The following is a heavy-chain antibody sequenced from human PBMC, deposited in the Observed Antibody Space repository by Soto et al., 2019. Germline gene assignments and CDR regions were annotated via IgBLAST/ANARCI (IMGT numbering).Heavy chain of an antibody. CDR2: IYSSGST. V-gene: IGHV4-59*01. Sequence: QVQLQESGPGLVKPSETLYLTCTVSGGSISGSYWSWIRQPPGKGLEWIGYIYSSGSTYYNPSLQSRVTMSVYTSKNQFSVKLISVTAADTAVYYCARLDKVVDYWGQGTLVTVSS. CDR3: ARLDKVVDY. J-gene: IGHJ4*02. D-gene: IGHD1-26*01. CDR1: GGSISGSY.